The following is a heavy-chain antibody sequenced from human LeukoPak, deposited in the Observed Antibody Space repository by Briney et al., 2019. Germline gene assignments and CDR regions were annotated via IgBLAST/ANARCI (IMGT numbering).Heavy chain of an antibody. CDR3: ARVWYNWNYGPKGPDY. CDR1: GFTFSSYE. J-gene: IGHJ4*02. V-gene: IGHV3-48*03. D-gene: IGHD1-7*01. Sequence: GGSLRLSCAASGFTFSSYEMNWVRQAPGKGLEWVSYVSSSGSTIYYADSVKGRFTISRDNAKTSLYLQMNSMRAEDTAVYYCARVWYNWNYGPKGPDYWGQGTLVTVSS. CDR2: VSSSGSTI.